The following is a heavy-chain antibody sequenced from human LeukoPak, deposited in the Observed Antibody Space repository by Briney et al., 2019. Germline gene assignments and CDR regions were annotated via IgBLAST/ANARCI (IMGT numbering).Heavy chain of an antibody. CDR3: ARDPSGSYSSEAWFDY. Sequence: PSETLSLTCTVSGGSISSGRNYWSWIRQPAGKGLEWVGRIYTSGSTNYNPSLKSRVTISIDTSKNQFSLKLSSVTAADTAVYYCARDPSGSYSSEAWFDYWGQGTQVTVSS. CDR1: GGSISSGRNY. J-gene: IGHJ4*02. D-gene: IGHD1-26*01. V-gene: IGHV4-61*02. CDR2: IYTSGST.